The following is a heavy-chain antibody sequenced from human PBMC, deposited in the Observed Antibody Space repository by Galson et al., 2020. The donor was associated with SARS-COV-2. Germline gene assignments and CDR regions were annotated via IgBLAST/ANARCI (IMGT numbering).Heavy chain of an antibody. Sequence: GGSLRLSCAASGFTFSSYGMHWVRQAPGKGLEWVAVIWYDGSNKYYADSVKGRFTISRDNSKNTLYLQMNSLGAEYTAVYYWARDGGGRLWFGAFAYWGQGTLVTVSS. J-gene: IGHJ4*02. CDR1: GFTFSSYG. CDR2: IWYDGSNK. V-gene: IGHV3-33*01. D-gene: IGHD3-10*01. CDR3: ARDGGGRLWFGAFAY.